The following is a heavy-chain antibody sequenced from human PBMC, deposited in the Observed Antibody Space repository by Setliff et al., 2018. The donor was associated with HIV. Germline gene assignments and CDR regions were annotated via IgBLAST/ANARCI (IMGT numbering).Heavy chain of an antibody. J-gene: IGHJ4*02. D-gene: IGHD2-2*01. CDR3: ARESACSSTSCPKVLDY. CDR1: GGTFSSYA. CDR2: IIPILGIA. V-gene: IGHV1-69*10. Sequence: SVKVSCKASGGTFSSYAISWVRQAPGQGLEWMGGIIPILGIAHYAQKFQGRVTITTDESTNTGYMELSSLRSEDTAVYYCARESACSSTSCPKVLDYWGQGTLVTVSS.